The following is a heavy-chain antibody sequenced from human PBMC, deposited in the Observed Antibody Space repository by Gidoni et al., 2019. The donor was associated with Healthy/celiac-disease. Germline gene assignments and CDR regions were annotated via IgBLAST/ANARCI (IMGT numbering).Heavy chain of an antibody. CDR1: VGSLSSGGYY. CDR2: IYYSGST. D-gene: IGHD3-3*01. V-gene: IGHV4-31*03. J-gene: IGHJ6*02. Sequence: QVQLQESGPGLVKPSQTLSLTCTVSVGSLSSGGYYWSWIRQHPGKGLEWIGYIYYSGSTYYNPSLKSRVTISVDTSKNQFSLKLSSVTAADTAVYYCARSGLRFLEWLRRGYGMDVWGQGTTVTVSS. CDR3: ARSGLRFLEWLRRGYGMDV.